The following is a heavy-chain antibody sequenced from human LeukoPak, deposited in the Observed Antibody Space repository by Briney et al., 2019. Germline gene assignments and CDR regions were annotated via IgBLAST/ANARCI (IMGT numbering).Heavy chain of an antibody. J-gene: IGHJ3*02. CDR3: ARVNPPYTAIVINAFDI. D-gene: IGHD5-18*01. Sequence: SETLSLTCAVYGGSFSGYYWSWIRQPPGKGVEWIGEINHSGSTNYNPSLKSRFTISVDPSKTQFSLKLSSVTAADTAVYYCARVNPPYTAIVINAFDIWGQGTMVTVSS. CDR1: GGSFSGYY. V-gene: IGHV4-34*01. CDR2: INHSGST.